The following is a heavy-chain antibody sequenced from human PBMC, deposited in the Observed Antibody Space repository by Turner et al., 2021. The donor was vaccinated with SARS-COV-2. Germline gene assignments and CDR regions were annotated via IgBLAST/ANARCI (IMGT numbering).Heavy chain of an antibody. V-gene: IGHV3-30*18. CDR1: GFTFSSYG. CDR3: SKDDNYDFWTGYYMY. Sequence: QVKLVESGGGVDKPGRYLRLSCEASGFTFSSYGMHGVRQAPGKGLEWVTVISYDGSNKYDADSVKGRFTISRDNSKNTLYLQMNSLRAEDTAVYYCSKDDNYDFWTGYYMYWGQGTLVTVSS. CDR2: ISYDGSNK. D-gene: IGHD3-3*01. J-gene: IGHJ4*02.